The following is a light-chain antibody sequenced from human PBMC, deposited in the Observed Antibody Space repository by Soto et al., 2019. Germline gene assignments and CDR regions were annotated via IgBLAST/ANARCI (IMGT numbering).Light chain of an antibody. J-gene: IGLJ2*01. CDR3: QSYDSSLSGVV. V-gene: IGLV1-40*01. Sequence: QSVLTQPPSVSGAPGQRVTITCTGSSSNFGAGYDVHWYQQLPGTAPKLLIHGNSNRPSGVPDRFSGSKSGTSASLAIPGLQAEDEADYYCQSYDSSLSGVVFGGGTKVTVL. CDR1: SSNFGAGYD. CDR2: GNS.